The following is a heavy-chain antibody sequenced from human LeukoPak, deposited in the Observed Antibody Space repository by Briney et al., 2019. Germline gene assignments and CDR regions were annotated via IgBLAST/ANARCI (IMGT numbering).Heavy chain of an antibody. CDR3: ARGANQLLSYYFDY. D-gene: IGHD2-2*01. J-gene: IGHJ4*02. Sequence: SVKVSCKASGDTFSSYAISWVRQAPGQGLEWMGGIIPIFGTANYAQKLQGRVTITMDETTSTAYMELSSLRSEATAIYYFARGANQLLSYYFDYWGQGTLVTVSS. CDR1: GDTFSSYA. CDR2: IIPIFGTA. V-gene: IGHV1-69*05.